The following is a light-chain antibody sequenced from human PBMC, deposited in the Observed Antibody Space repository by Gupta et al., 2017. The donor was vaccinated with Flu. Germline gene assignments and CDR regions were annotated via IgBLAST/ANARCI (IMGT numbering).Light chain of an antibody. CDR3: QHNDCTPPGT. V-gene: IGKV4-1*01. CDR2: WAS. Sequence: DIVMTQSPDSLAVSLGERATINCKSSHSVLYSSNNKNYLAWYQQKPGQPPKLLIYWASTREAGVPDRFSGSGYGTDFTLTISSRQAEDVAVYYCQHNDCTPPGTFGQGTKVEIK. CDR1: HSVLYSSNNKNY. J-gene: IGKJ1*01.